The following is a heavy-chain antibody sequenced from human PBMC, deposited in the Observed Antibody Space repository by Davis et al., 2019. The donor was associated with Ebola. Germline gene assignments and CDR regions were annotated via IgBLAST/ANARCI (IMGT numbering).Heavy chain of an antibody. CDR1: GYTFTGYY. Sequence: AASVKVSCKASGYTFTGYYMHWVRQAPGQGLEWMGRINPNSGGTNYAQKFQGRVTMTRDTSISTAYMELSRLRSDDTAVYYCARGGIADIVVVPAGGGSWFDPWGQGALVTVSS. CDR2: INPNSGGT. D-gene: IGHD2-2*01. CDR3: ARGGIADIVVVPAGGGSWFDP. J-gene: IGHJ5*02. V-gene: IGHV1-2*06.